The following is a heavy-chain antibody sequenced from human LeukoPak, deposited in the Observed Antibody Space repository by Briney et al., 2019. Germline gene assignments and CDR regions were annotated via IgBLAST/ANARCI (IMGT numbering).Heavy chain of an antibody. CDR3: ASGSTVTSDY. CDR2: IYYSGST. CDR1: GGSISSGGYY. J-gene: IGHJ4*02. V-gene: IGHV4-31*03. Sequence: PSETLSLTCTVSGGSISSGGYYWSWIRQHPGKGLEWIGYIYYSGSTYYSPSLKSRVTISVDTSKNQFSLKLSSVTAADTAVYYCASGSTVTSDYWGQGTLVTVSS. D-gene: IGHD4-17*01.